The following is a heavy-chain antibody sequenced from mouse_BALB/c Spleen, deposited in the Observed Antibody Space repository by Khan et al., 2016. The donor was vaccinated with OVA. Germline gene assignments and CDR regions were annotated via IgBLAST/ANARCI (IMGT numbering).Heavy chain of an antibody. V-gene: IGHV1S136*01. CDR1: GFTFTSYV. CDR2: ISPNSDGT. Sequence: VQLKQSGPELVKPGASVKMSCKASGFTFTSYVMHWVKQRPEQGLEWIGNISPNSDGTKYNEKFRGKATLTSDKSSSTAYLELSSLTSEDTAVYDCLRSSYSCSSALEGFASWGQVTVVTVFA. D-gene: IGHD1-1*01. J-gene: IGHJ3*01. CDR3: LRSSYSCSSALEGFAS.